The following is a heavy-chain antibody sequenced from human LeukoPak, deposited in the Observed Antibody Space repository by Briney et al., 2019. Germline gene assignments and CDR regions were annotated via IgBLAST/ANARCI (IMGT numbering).Heavy chain of an antibody. CDR3: VRRIYSTGGGTCYDGWFDP. Sequence: SVKVSCKASGDTFNSHDISWVRQPPGQVLEWVGRIIPLLGTANYAQESQATVTISTDKSTNTGPRERTGLRFDETAVYYCVRRIYSTGGGTCYDGWFDPGGQGSLLTVPS. J-gene: IGHJ5*02. CDR2: IIPLLGTA. V-gene: IGHV1-69*04. CDR1: GDTFNSHD. D-gene: IGHD2-8*02.